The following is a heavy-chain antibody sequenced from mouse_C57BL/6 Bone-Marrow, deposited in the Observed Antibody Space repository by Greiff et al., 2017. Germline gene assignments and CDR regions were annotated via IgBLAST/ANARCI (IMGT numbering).Heavy chain of an antibody. CDR3: ARIYYYGSSYPAWFAY. CDR1: GFTFSSYA. J-gene: IGHJ3*01. Sequence: EVMLVESGGGLVKPGGSLKLSCAASGFTFSSYAMSWVRQTPEKRLEWVATISDGGRYTYYPANVNGRFTISRDNAKNNLYLQMSHLKSEDTAMYYCARIYYYGSSYPAWFAYWGQGTLVTVSA. V-gene: IGHV5-4*03. D-gene: IGHD1-1*01. CDR2: ISDGGRYT.